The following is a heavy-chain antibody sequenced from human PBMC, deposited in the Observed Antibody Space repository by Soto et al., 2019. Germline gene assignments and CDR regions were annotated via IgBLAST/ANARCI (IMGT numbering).Heavy chain of an antibody. CDR3: ASRYYDYVWGSSRVSIAYYGMDV. CDR1: GYSFTSYW. V-gene: IGHV5-51*01. CDR2: IYPGDSDT. D-gene: IGHD3-16*01. Sequence: GESLKISCKGSGYSFTSYWIGWVRQMPGKGLEWMGIIYPGDSDTRYSPSFQGQVTISADKSISTAYLQWSSLKALDTAMYYCASRYYDYVWGSSRVSIAYYGMDVWGQGTTVTVSS. J-gene: IGHJ6*02.